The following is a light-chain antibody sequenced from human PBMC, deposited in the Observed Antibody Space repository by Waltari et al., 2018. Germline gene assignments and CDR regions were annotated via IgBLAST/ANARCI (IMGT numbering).Light chain of an antibody. J-gene: IGKJ4*01. Sequence: DIQMTQSPSTLSASVGDRVTITCRASQRFDGWLAWFQQRPGIAPKLLIYKTSTLESGVPSRFSGSGSETEYTLTISGLQPDDFATYYCQQYETYPFTFGGGTKVEI. CDR2: KTS. V-gene: IGKV1-5*03. CDR1: QRFDGW. CDR3: QQYETYPFT.